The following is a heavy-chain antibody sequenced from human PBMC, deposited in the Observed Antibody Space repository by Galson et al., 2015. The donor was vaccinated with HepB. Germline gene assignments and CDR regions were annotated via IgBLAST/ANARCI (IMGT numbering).Heavy chain of an antibody. Sequence: SLRLSCAASGFTVSSNYMSWVRQAPGKGLEWVSVINSGGNTYYTDSVKDRFTISRDNSKNTLYLQINSLKAEDTAVYYCARGTAVDSGRPFDYGGQRTLVTVSS. J-gene: IGHJ4*02. CDR2: INSGGNT. CDR1: GFTVSSNY. CDR3: ARGTAVDSGRPFDY. D-gene: IGHD2-15*01. V-gene: IGHV3-66*01.